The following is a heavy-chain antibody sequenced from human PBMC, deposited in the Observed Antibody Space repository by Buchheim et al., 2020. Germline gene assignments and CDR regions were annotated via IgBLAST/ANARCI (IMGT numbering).Heavy chain of an antibody. D-gene: IGHD1-7*01. CDR2: IYYSWST. Sequence: QLQLQESCPGLVKPSETLSLTCTVSGGSISSSSYYWGWIRQPPGKGLEWIGSIYYSWSTYYNPSLKSRFTISVDTSKNQFSLKLSYVTAADTAVYYCARHSHNWNFYFDYWGKGTL. V-gene: IGHV4-39*01. CDR1: GGSISSSSYY. J-gene: IGHJ4*02. CDR3: ARHSHNWNFYFDY.